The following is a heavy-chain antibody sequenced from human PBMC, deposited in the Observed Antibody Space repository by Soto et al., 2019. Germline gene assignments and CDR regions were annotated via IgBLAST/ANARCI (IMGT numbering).Heavy chain of an antibody. CDR1: GGSFSGYY. Sequence: QVQLQQWGAGLLKPSETLSLTCAVYGGSFSGYYWSWIRQPPGKGLEWIGEINHSGSTNYNPSLKSRVTISVDTSKNQFSLKLSSVTAADTAVYYCARGGVDFWSGSYMGSYYYYGMDVWGQGTTVTVSS. CDR2: INHSGST. CDR3: ARGGVDFWSGSYMGSYYYYGMDV. V-gene: IGHV4-34*01. D-gene: IGHD3-3*01. J-gene: IGHJ6*02.